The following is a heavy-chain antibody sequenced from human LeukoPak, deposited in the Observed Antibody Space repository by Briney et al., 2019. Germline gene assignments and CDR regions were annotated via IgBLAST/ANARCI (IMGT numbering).Heavy chain of an antibody. Sequence: ASVKVSCKASGYTFTSYDINWVRQATGQGLEWMGWMNPNSGNTGYAQKFQGRVTITRNTSISTAYMELSSLRSEDTAVYYCAKVEDSERGFDPWGQGILVTVSS. CDR2: MNPNSGNT. CDR1: GYTFTSYD. D-gene: IGHD1-26*01. CDR3: AKVEDSERGFDP. J-gene: IGHJ5*02. V-gene: IGHV1-8*03.